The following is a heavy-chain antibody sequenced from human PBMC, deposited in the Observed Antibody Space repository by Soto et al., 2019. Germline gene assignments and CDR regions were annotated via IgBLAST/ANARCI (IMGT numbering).Heavy chain of an antibody. D-gene: IGHD3-10*01. J-gene: IGHJ4*02. CDR2: ISYDGSNK. Sequence: PGGSLRLSCAASGFTFSSYGMHWVRQAPGKGLEWVAVISYDGSNKYYADSVKGRFTISRDNSKNTLYLQMNSLRAGDTAVYYCAKDWLGLYYFDDWGQGTLVTVSS. V-gene: IGHV3-30*18. CDR3: AKDWLGLYYFDD. CDR1: GFTFSSYG.